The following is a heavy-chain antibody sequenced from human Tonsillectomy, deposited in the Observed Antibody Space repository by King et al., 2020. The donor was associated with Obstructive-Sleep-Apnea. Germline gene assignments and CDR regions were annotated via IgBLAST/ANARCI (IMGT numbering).Heavy chain of an antibody. Sequence: VQLVQSGAELKKPGESLRISCKGSGYSFTNYWISWVRQMPGKGLEWMGRINPGDSETNYSPSFRGHVTISADKSISTAYLQWRSLKASDTAMYYCARHLPMATHPRDYRGQGTLVTVSS. CDR2: INPGDSET. V-gene: IGHV5-10-1*01. CDR3: ARHLPMATHPRDY. CDR1: GYSFTNYW. J-gene: IGHJ4*02. D-gene: IGHD3-10*01.